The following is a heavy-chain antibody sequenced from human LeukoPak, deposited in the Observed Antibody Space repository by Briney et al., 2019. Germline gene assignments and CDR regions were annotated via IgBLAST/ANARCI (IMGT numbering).Heavy chain of an antibody. CDR1: RFRFSDNY. CDR2: ISNSGSYT. D-gene: IGHD1-26*01. CDR3: ERGRGACPGGHFDY. Sequence: GGSLRLSCAASRFRFSDNYMSWIRQAPGQGLEWVSYISNSGSYTNYPDSVKGRFTISRDNAKNSLYLQMNSLRDEDTAVYYWERGRGACPGGHFDYWGQGTLVTVSS. J-gene: IGHJ4*02. V-gene: IGHV3-11*05.